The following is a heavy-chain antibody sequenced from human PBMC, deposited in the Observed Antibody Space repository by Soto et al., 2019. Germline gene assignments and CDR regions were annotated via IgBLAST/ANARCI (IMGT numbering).Heavy chain of an antibody. CDR3: ARDVIVAAGTAG. V-gene: IGHV1-69*12. CDR2: IIPIFGTA. D-gene: IGHD6-13*01. J-gene: IGHJ1*01. Sequence: QVQLVQSGAEVKKPGSSVKVSCKASGGTFSSYAISWVRQAPGQGIEWMGGIIPIFGTANYAQKCQGRVTITADESTSTAYMELSSKRSEDTDVYYSARDVIVAAGTAGWGQRTLVTVSS. CDR1: GGTFSSYA.